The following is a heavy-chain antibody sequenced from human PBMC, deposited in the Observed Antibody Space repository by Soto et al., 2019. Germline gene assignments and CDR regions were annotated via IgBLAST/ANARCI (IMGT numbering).Heavy chain of an antibody. CDR1: GYTFTSYG. J-gene: IGHJ5*02. CDR3: ARVGRGTYCSSSSCYLDNWFDP. D-gene: IGHD2-2*01. V-gene: IGHV1-18*01. CDR2: ISAYNGNT. Sequence: ASVKVSCKASGYTFTSYGISWVRQAPGQGLEWMGWISAYNGNTNYAQKLQGRVTMTTDTSTSTAYMELRSLRSDDTAVYYCARVGRGTYCSSSSCYLDNWFDPWGQGTLVTVSS.